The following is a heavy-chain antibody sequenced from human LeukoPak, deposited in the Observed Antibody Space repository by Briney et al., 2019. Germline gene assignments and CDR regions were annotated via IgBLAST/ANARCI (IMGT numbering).Heavy chain of an antibody. Sequence: GESLRISCKGSGYIFTSYWINWVRQTPGKGLEWMGRIDPSDSYTKYSPSFQVHVTISADKSISTAYLQWSSLRASDTAMYYCARASRDGYNQNFDHWGQGTLVTVSS. J-gene: IGHJ4*02. V-gene: IGHV5-10-1*01. CDR2: IDPSDSYT. D-gene: IGHD5-24*01. CDR1: GYIFTSYW. CDR3: ARASRDGYNQNFDH.